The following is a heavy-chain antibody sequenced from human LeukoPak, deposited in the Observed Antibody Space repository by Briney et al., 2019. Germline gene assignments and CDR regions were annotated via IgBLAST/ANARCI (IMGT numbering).Heavy chain of an antibody. CDR2: IYYSGST. Sequence: SETLSLTCTVSGGSINSNSYYWGWIRQPPGKGLEWIGSIYYSGSTYYNPSLKSRVTISVDTSKNQFSLKLNSVTAADTAVYYCARRYCANGVCYRSGFDIWGQGTMVTVSS. V-gene: IGHV4-39*07. CDR1: GGSINSNSYY. J-gene: IGHJ3*02. D-gene: IGHD2-8*01. CDR3: ARRYCANGVCYRSGFDI.